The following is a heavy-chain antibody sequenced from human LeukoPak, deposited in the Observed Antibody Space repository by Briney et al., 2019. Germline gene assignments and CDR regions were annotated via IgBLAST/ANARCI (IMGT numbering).Heavy chain of an antibody. CDR2: INHSGST. J-gene: IGHJ4*02. V-gene: IGHV4-34*01. Sequence: SETLSLTCAVYGGSFSGYYWSWIRQPPGKGLEWIGEINHSGSTNYNPSLKSRVTISVDTSKNQFSLKLSSVTAADTAVYYCVSPMIRGVTTYFDFWGQGTLVTVSS. D-gene: IGHD3-10*01. CDR3: VSPMIRGVTTYFDF. CDR1: GGSFSGYY.